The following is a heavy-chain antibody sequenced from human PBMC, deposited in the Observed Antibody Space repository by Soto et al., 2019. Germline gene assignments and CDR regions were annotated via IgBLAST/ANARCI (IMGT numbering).Heavy chain of an antibody. Sequence: SETLSLTCAVYGGSFSGYYWSWIRQPPGKGLEWIGEINHSGSTNYNPSLKGRVTISVDTSKNQFSLKLSSVTAADTAVYYCARRTYYYDSSGYYINYYYYGMDVGGQGTTVT. CDR1: GGSFSGYY. CDR3: ARRTYYYDSSGYYINYYYYGMDV. J-gene: IGHJ6*02. D-gene: IGHD3-22*01. CDR2: INHSGST. V-gene: IGHV4-34*01.